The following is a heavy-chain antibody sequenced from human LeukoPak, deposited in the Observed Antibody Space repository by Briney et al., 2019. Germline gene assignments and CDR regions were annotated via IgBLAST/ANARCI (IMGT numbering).Heavy chain of an antibody. CDR1: GYTFTSYG. J-gene: IGHJ5*02. CDR3: ATGGSSGWYGWFDP. D-gene: IGHD6-19*01. Sequence: ASVKVSRKASGYTFTSYGISWVRQAPGHGLEWMGWISAYNGNTNYAQKLQGRVTMTTDTSTSTAYMELRSLRSDDTAVYYCATGGSSGWYGWFDPWGQGTLVTVSS. V-gene: IGHV1-18*04. CDR2: ISAYNGNT.